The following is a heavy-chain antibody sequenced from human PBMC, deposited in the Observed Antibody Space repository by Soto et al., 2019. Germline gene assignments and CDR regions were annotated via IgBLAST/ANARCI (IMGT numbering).Heavy chain of an antibody. CDR2: ITAGNGHT. D-gene: IGHD3-16*01. J-gene: IGHJ3*02. CDR1: GYTCTNYA. V-gene: IGHV1-3*05. Sequence: QVQLVQSGAEEKKPGASVKDSCKTSGYTCTNYAMHWVRQAPGQRLEWMGWITAGNGHTKYSQKFQGRVTIARDTSANPAYMELSSLRSEDTAVYCCARDDYSIWGQGTMVTVSS. CDR3: ARDDYSI.